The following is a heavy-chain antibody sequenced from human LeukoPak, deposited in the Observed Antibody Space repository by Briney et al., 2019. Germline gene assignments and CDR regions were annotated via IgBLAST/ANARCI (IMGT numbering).Heavy chain of an antibody. Sequence: GASVKVSCKASGYTFTSYGISWVRQAPGQGPEWMGWMNPNTGDTGFPQNFQGRVTITQDSSISTVYMELSSLTSEDTAVYYCARRGLVAGIYDLVYGFDIWGQGTMVTVSS. CDR1: GYTFTSYG. CDR3: ARRGLVAGIYDLVYGFDI. CDR2: MNPNTGDT. J-gene: IGHJ3*02. V-gene: IGHV1-8*03. D-gene: IGHD3/OR15-3a*01.